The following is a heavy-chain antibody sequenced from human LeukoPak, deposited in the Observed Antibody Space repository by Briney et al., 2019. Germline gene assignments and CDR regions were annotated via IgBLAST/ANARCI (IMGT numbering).Heavy chain of an antibody. J-gene: IGHJ4*02. CDR3: ASSRDGYNYGGPFPFDY. D-gene: IGHD5-24*01. V-gene: IGHV1-69*04. CDR2: IIPILGIA. CDR1: GCTFNSHA. Sequence: SSVKVSCKASGCTFNSHAISWVRQAPGQGLEWMGRIIPILGIANYAQKFQGRVTITADKSTSTAYMELSSLRSEDTAVYYCASSRDGYNYGGPFPFDYWGQGTL.